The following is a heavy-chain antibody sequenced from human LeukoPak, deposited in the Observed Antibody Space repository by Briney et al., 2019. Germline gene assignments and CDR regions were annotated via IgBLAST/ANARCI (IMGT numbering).Heavy chain of an antibody. Sequence: GGSLRLSCAASGFTFSSYGMHWVRQAPGKGLEWVAVIWYDGSNKYYADSVKGRFTTSRDNSKNTLYLQMNSLRAEDTAVYYCARVGATGVDWFDPWGQGTLVTVSS. CDR3: ARVGATGVDWFDP. CDR2: IWYDGSNK. D-gene: IGHD1-26*01. V-gene: IGHV3-33*01. CDR1: GFTFSSYG. J-gene: IGHJ5*02.